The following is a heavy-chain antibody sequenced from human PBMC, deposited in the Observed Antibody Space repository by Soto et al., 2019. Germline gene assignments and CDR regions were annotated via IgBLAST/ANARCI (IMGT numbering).Heavy chain of an antibody. CDR1: GDSVSSNSAA. D-gene: IGHD5-18*01. J-gene: IGHJ3*02. CDR3: ASGPETTMGTFKI. V-gene: IGHV6-1*01. CDR2: TYYRSKWYS. Sequence: SQTLSLTCAISGDSVSSNSAAWNWIRQSPSRGLEWLGRTYYRSKWYSSYAVSVKSRITINPDTSKNQFSLQLNSVTLEDTAVYFCASGPETTMGTFKIWGKETVVTTSS.